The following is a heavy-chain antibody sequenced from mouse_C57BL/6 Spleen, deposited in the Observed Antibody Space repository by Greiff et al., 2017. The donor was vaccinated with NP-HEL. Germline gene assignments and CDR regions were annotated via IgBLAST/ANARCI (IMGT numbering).Heavy chain of an antibody. CDR2: INPSTGGT. V-gene: IGHV1-42*01. D-gene: IGHD3-2*02. Sequence: VQLKESGPELVKPGASVKISCKASGYSFTGYYMNWVKQSPEKSLEWIGEINPSTGGTTYNQKFKAKATLTVDKSSSTAYMQLKSLTSEDSAVYYCASHSSGNGGFAYWGQGTLVTVSA. J-gene: IGHJ3*01. CDR3: ASHSSGNGGFAY. CDR1: GYSFTGYY.